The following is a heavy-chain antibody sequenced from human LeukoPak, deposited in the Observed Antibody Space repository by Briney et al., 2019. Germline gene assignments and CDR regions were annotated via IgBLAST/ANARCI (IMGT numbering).Heavy chain of an antibody. D-gene: IGHD6-13*01. J-gene: IGHJ1*01. CDR1: GYTFTSYG. V-gene: IGHV1-18*01. Sequence: ASVKVSCKASGYTFTSYGISWVRQAPGQGLEWMGWISAYNGNTNYTQKLQGRVTMTTDTSTSTAYMELRSLRSDDTAVYYCASSPAGTSLGSYFQHWGQGTLVTVSS. CDR2: ISAYNGNT. CDR3: ASSPAGTSLGSYFQH.